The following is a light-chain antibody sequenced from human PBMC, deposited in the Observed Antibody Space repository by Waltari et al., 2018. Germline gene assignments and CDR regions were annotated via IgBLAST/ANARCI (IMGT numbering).Light chain of an antibody. V-gene: IGKV1-33*01. J-gene: IGKJ2*01. CDR2: DAT. Sequence: DIQMTQSPSSLSASVGDRVTITCQASQGISKFVNWYQHKAGKAPKLLIHDATRLEVGVPSRFTGSGSGTDFTFTVSSLQPEDIATYYCQQFDSVPYTFGQGTKFEI. CDR1: QGISKF. CDR3: QQFDSVPYT.